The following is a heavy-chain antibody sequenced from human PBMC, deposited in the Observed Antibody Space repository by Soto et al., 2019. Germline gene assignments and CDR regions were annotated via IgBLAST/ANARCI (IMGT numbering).Heavy chain of an antibody. CDR3: ARDLADYGDYVSLGY. CDR1: GGSFSSSNR. Sequence: SETLSLTCSVSGGSFSSSNRWSWVRQPPGKGLEWIGELYRGGSASYNPSLKSRVTISIANSRNQFSLNLSSVTAADTAVYYCARDLADYGDYVSLGYWGQGTLVTVPQ. V-gene: IGHV4-4*02. CDR2: LYRGGSA. J-gene: IGHJ4*02. D-gene: IGHD4-17*01.